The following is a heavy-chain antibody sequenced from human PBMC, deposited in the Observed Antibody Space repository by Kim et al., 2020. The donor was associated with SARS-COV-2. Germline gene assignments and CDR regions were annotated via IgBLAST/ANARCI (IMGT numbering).Heavy chain of an antibody. CDR2: IDNDGSHT. CDR3: AKSDRGAFEI. D-gene: IGHD2-21*02. V-gene: IGHV3-74*01. J-gene: IGHJ3*02. CDR1: GFSFGDYW. Sequence: GGSLRLSCVASGFSFGDYWMHWVRQAPGEGLVWVSCIDNDGSHTTYADSVRGRFSISRDNAKNTLSLQMNSLRADDTAVYFCAKSDRGAFEIWGQGTM.